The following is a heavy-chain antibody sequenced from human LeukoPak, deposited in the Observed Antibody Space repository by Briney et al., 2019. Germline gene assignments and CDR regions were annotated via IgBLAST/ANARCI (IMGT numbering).Heavy chain of an antibody. CDR2: IYIDGTT. J-gene: IGHJ4*02. V-gene: IGHV3-53*01. D-gene: IGHD6-13*01. CDR3: ARGPRYSFY. CDR1: GFIVSRNY. Sequence: PGGSLRLSCAASGFIVSRNYMTWVRQAPGKGLEWISVIYIDGTTYYADSVKGRFTISRDQANNTLYLQMNTLRDEDTAVYYCARGPRYSFYWGQGTLVSVSS.